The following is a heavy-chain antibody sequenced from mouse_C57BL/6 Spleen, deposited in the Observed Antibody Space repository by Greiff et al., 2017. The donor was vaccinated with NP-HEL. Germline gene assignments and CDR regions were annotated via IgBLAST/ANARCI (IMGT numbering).Heavy chain of an antibody. Sequence: EVQLQQSGPELVKPGASVKISCKASGYTFTDYYMNWVKQSHGKSLEWIGDINPNNGGTSYNQKFKGKATLTVDKSYSTASMERRSLSSEDSAVYYCASSYYSNPWYFDVWGTGTTVTVSS. V-gene: IGHV1-26*01. J-gene: IGHJ1*03. D-gene: IGHD2-5*01. CDR2: INPNNGGT. CDR1: GYTFTDYY. CDR3: ASSYYSNPWYFDV.